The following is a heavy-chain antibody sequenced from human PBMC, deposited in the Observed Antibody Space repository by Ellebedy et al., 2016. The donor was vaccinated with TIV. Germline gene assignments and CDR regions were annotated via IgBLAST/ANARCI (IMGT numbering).Heavy chain of an antibody. CDR3: ARDGGYCSGGTCYLVY. CDR2: IRQDGDEK. D-gene: IGHD2-15*01. V-gene: IGHV3-7*03. CDR1: GFTLSSYW. Sequence: GGSLRLSCAASGFTLSSYWMSWVRQAPGKGLEWVASIRQDGDEKYYVDSVKGRFIISRDNARSSLFLQMSSLRAEDTAVYYCARDGGYCSGGTCYLVYWGQGTLVTVSS. J-gene: IGHJ4*02.